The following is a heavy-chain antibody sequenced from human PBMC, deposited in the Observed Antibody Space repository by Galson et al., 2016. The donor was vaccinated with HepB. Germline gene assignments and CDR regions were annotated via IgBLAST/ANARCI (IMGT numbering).Heavy chain of an antibody. V-gene: IGHV3-64D*06. CDR3: VKDHRKSITCDRYNWFDP. D-gene: IGHD6-6*01. CDR1: GFTFSGYS. Sequence: SLRLSCAGSGFTFSGYSMHWVRQAPGKGLEYVSSISSNGGSTYYADSVKGRFAISRDNSRSTLYLQMRSLRPEDTAVYYCVKDHRKSITCDRYNWFDPWGQGTLVAVSS. CDR2: ISSNGGST. J-gene: IGHJ5*02.